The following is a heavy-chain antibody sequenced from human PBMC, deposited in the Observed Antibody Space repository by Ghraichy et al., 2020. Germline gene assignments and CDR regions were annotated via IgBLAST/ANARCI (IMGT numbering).Heavy chain of an antibody. V-gene: IGHV3-21*01. CDR3: ARAQFGEFFLDS. Sequence: GGSLRLSCSGSGFTFSNYEMNWFRHAPGKGLQWVSSISNRSSYISYADSVKGRFTISRDNARSSLILQMNSLRAEDTAVYYCARAQFGEFFLDSWGQGTLVTGSS. D-gene: IGHD3-10*01. J-gene: IGHJ4*02. CDR1: GFTFSNYE. CDR2: ISNRSSYI.